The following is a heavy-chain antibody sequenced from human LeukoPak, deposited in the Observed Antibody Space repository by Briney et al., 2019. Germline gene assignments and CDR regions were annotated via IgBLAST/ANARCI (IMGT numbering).Heavy chain of an antibody. V-gene: IGHV1-18*01. CDR1: GYTFTSHG. J-gene: IGHJ3*02. D-gene: IGHD3-22*01. CDR2: ISAYNGNT. CDR3: ASGFMGYDRSGYYDDAFDI. Sequence: ASVKVSCKASGYTFTSHGISWVRQAPGQGLEWMGWISAYNGNTDYAQKLQGRVTMTTDTSTSTAYMELRSLRSDDTAVYYCASGFMGYDRSGYYDDAFDIWGQGTMVTVSS.